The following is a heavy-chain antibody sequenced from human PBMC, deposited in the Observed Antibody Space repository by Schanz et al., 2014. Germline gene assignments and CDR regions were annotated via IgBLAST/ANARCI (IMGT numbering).Heavy chain of an antibody. CDR1: AFIFRSYS. Sequence: EVQLVESGGGLVQPGGSLRLSCAASAFIFRSYSMHWVRQAPGKGLEWVSYISSSSSYTNYADSVKGRFTISRDNAKNSLYLQMNSLRAEDTAVYYCARDQSPYTNSSDVRYFDYWGQGSLVTVSS. CDR3: ARDQSPYTNSSDVRYFDY. J-gene: IGHJ4*02. CDR2: ISSSSSYT. V-gene: IGHV3-48*04. D-gene: IGHD6-6*01.